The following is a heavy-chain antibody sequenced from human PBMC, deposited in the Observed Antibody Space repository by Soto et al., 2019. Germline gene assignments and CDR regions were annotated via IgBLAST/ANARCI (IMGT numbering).Heavy chain of an antibody. CDR2: IYTSGGT. CDR1: GGSISSYY. J-gene: IGHJ6*02. Sequence: SETLSLTCTVSGGSISSYYWSWIRQPAGKGLEWIGRIYTSGGTNYNPSLKSRVTMSVDTSKNKSSLKLSSVTAADTAVYYCARDGEYLITIFGVSGMDVWGQGTTVTVSS. V-gene: IGHV4-4*07. CDR3: ARDGEYLITIFGVSGMDV. D-gene: IGHD3-3*01.